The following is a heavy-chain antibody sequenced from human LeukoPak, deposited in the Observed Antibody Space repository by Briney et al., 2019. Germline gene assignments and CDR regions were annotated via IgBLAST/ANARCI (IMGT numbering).Heavy chain of an antibody. CDR2: ISGSGGST. V-gene: IGHV3-23*01. CDR3: AKDSNGYSYGWDY. J-gene: IGHJ4*02. CDR1: GFTFSSYA. Sequence: GGSLRLSCAASGFTFSSYAMSWVRPAPGKGLEWVSAISGSGGSTYYADSVKGRFTISRDNSKNTLYLQVNSLRAEDTAVYYCAKDSNGYSYGWDYWGQGTLVTVSS. D-gene: IGHD5-18*01.